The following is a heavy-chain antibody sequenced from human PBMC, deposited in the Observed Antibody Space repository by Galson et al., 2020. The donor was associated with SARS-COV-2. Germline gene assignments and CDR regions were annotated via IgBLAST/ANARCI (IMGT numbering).Heavy chain of an antibody. CDR3: ARRASGSYGYYYYMDV. J-gene: IGHJ6*03. CDR1: GYSISSGYY. D-gene: IGHD1-26*01. CDR2: LCHSGST. V-gene: IGHV4-38-2*02. Sequence: SETLSLTCTVSGYSISSGYYWGWIRQPPGKGLEWIGSLCHSGSTYYNSSLKSRVTISVDTSKNPFSLKLSSVTAADTAVYYCARRASGSYGYYYYMDVWGKGTTVTVSS.